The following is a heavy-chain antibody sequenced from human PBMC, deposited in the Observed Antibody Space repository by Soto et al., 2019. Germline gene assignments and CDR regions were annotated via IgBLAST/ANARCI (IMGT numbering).Heavy chain of an antibody. CDR1: GYSFTSYW. D-gene: IGHD6-6*01. CDR2: IDPSDSYT. J-gene: IGHJ6*02. V-gene: IGHV5-10-1*01. CDR3: ASREYSSSSPRSIYYYGMDV. Sequence: PGESLKISCKGSGYSFTSYWISWVRQMPGKGLEWMGRIDPSDSYTIYSPSFQGHVTISADKSISTAYLQWSSLKASDTAMYYCASREYSSSSPRSIYYYGMDVWGQGTTVTVSS.